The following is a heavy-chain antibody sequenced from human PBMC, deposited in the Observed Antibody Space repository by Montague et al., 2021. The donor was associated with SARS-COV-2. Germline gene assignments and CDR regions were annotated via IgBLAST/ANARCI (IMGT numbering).Heavy chain of an antibody. CDR2: IFNSGST. CDR1: GGSISSYY. J-gene: IGHJ4*02. Sequence: SETLSLTCTVSGGSISSYYWSWIRQPPGKGLEWIGYIFNSGSTNYNPSLKGRVTISVDTSKNQLSLRLRSVTAADTAVYYCVRVGVSNWYSFFDYWGQGTLVTVSS. CDR3: VRVGVSNWYSFFDY. V-gene: IGHV4-59*01. D-gene: IGHD6-13*01.